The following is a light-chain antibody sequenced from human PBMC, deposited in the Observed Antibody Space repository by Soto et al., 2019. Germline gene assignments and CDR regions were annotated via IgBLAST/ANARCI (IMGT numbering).Light chain of an antibody. CDR3: QQYHRSSVT. V-gene: IGKV1-5*01. CDR1: QSLNND. CDR2: DAS. Sequence: DIRMTQSPSTLSASVGDRVTITCRASQSLNNDLAWYQQKPGKAPNLLIYDASTLERGVPSRFSGTGSGTEFTLAISSLQPDDFATYYCQQYHRSSVTFGQGTRLEIK. J-gene: IGKJ5*01.